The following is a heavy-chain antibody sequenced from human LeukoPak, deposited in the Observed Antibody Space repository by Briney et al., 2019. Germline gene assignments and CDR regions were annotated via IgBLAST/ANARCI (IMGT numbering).Heavy chain of an antibody. Sequence: SETLSLTCTVSGGSISSYYWSWIRQPAGKGLEWIGRIYTSGSTNYNPSLKSRVTMSVDTSKNQFSLKLSSVTAADTAAYYCAREWYCSSTSCYPQLYYYYYMDVWGKGTTVTVSS. CDR2: IYTSGST. CDR3: AREWYCSSTSCYPQLYYYYYMDV. CDR1: GGSISSYY. J-gene: IGHJ6*03. D-gene: IGHD2-2*01. V-gene: IGHV4-4*07.